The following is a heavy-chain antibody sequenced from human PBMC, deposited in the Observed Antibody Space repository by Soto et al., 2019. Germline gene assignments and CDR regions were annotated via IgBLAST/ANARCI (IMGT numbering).Heavy chain of an antibody. CDR3: VRPILNTGRAFEI. J-gene: IGHJ3*02. CDR2: ITVSSSTI. Sequence: ETLSLTCTVSGDSMSSSNWWNWVRQAPGKGLEWVSYITVSSSTIYYADSVKGRFTISGDNAKNSLYLQMNSLRAEDTAVYYCVRPILNTGRAFEIWGQGTMVTVSS. V-gene: IGHV3-48*01. D-gene: IGHD2-15*01. CDR1: GDSMSSSNW.